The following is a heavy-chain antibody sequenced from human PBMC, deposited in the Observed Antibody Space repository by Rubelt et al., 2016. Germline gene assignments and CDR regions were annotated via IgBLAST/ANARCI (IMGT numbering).Heavy chain of an antibody. D-gene: IGHD2-21*02. CDR2: INHSGST. CDR3: ARGGVTRTQYWYFDL. J-gene: IGHJ2*01. CDR1: GGSISSSSYY. V-gene: IGHV4-39*07. Sequence: QLQLQESGPGLVKPSETLSLTCTVSGGSISSSSYYWGWIRQPPGKGLEWIGEINHSGSTNYNPSLKSRVTISVDTSKNQFSLKLSSVTAADTAVYYCARGGVTRTQYWYFDLWGRGTLVTVSS.